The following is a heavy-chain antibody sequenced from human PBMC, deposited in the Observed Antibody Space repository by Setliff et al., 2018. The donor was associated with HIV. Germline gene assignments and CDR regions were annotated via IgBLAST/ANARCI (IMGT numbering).Heavy chain of an antibody. CDR2: VYHSGST. J-gene: IGHJ4*02. CDR1: GYSISSGNY. Sequence: PSETLSLTCAVSGYSISSGNYWGWIRQPPGKGLEWIGTVYHSGSTSYNPSLKSRLTISVDTSENQFSLKLSSVTAADTAVYYCACLEYNYGYGFDYWGQGTLVTSPQ. V-gene: IGHV4-38-2*01. D-gene: IGHD5-18*01. CDR3: ACLEYNYGYGFDY.